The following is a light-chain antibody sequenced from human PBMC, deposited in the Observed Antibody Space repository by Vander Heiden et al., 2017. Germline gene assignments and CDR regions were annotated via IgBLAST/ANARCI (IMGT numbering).Light chain of an antibody. CDR3: CSYAGSYTVV. V-gene: IGLV2-11*01. CDR2: DVT. CDR1: SSDVGAYDY. J-gene: IGLJ3*02. Sequence: QSALTQPPSVSGSPGQSVTISCSGTSSDVGAYDYVSWYQQHPGKAPKLLIYDVTKWPSGVPDRFSGSKSGNTATLTISGLLTEDEADYYCCSYAGSYTVVFGGGTKVTVL.